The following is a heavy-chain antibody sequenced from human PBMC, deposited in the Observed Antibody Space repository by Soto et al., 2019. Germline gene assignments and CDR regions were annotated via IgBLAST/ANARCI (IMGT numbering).Heavy chain of an antibody. J-gene: IGHJ4*02. D-gene: IGHD3-3*01. Sequence: QVYLVESGGGVVQPGRSLRLSCAASIFTFSSSAMHWVRQAPGKGLEWVALISRDGSNTYYADSVKGRFTISRDNSKDTRYLQMNTLRAEDTAMYYCAREHTMRGSVFDYWGQGTLVTVSS. V-gene: IGHV3-30-3*01. CDR2: ISRDGSNT. CDR1: IFTFSSSA. CDR3: AREHTMRGSVFDY.